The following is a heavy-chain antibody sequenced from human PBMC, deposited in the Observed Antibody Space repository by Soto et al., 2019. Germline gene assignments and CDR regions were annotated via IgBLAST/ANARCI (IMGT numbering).Heavy chain of an antibody. Sequence: ASVKVSCKASGFTFTSSAVQRVRQARGQRLEWIGWIVVGSGNTNYAQKFQERVTITRDMSTSTAYMELSSLRSEDTAVYYCAADSGYDLFNFDYWGQGTLVTVSS. J-gene: IGHJ4*02. V-gene: IGHV1-58*01. CDR3: AADSGYDLFNFDY. CDR1: GFTFTSSA. D-gene: IGHD5-12*01. CDR2: IVVGSGNT.